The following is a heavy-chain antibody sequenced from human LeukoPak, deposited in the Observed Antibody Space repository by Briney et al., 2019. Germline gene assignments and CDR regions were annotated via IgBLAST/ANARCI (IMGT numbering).Heavy chain of an antibody. CDR2: IKSKIDGGTT. CDR3: TTAPLYYYDSSGPLLGWFDP. J-gene: IGHJ5*02. V-gene: IGHV3-15*01. Sequence: GGSLRLSCAAPGFTFSNAWMSWVRQAPGKGLEWVGRIKSKIDGGTTDYAAPVKGRFTISRDDSKNTLYLQMNSLKTEDTAVYYCTTAPLYYYDSSGPLLGWFDPWGQGTLVTVSS. CDR1: GFTFSNAW. D-gene: IGHD3-22*01.